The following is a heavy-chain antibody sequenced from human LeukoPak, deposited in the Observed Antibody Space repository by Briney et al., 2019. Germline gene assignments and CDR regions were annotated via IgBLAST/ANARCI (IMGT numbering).Heavy chain of an antibody. CDR2: IYYSGST. CDR3: ARDYRSGFPDY. D-gene: IGHD2-15*01. J-gene: IGHJ4*02. Sequence: SETLSLTCTVSGGSISSSSYYWGWIRQPPGKGLEWIGSIYYSGSTYYNPSLKSRVTISVDTSKNQFSLKLSSVTAADTAVYYCARDYRSGFPDYWGQGTLVTVSS. CDR1: GGSISSSSYY. V-gene: IGHV4-39*07.